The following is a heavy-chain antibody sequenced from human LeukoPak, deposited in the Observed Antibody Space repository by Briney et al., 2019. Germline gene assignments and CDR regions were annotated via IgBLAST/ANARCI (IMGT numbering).Heavy chain of an antibody. V-gene: IGHV4-34*01. Sequence: PSETLSLTCAVYGGSFSGYYWSWIRQPPGKGLEWIGEINHSGSTNYNPSLKSRVTISVDTSKNQFSLKLSSVTAADTAVYYCASYRGTYFDYWGQGTLVTVSS. J-gene: IGHJ4*02. CDR3: ASYRGTYFDY. D-gene: IGHD1-7*01. CDR2: INHSGST. CDR1: GGSFSGYY.